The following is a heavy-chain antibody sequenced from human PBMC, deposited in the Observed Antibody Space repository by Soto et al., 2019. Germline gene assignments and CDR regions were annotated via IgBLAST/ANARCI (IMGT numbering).Heavy chain of an antibody. D-gene: IGHD2-15*01. CDR2: ISGRGGST. V-gene: IGHV3-23*01. CDR3: AKEVFASAYCSGGSSNSGR. J-gene: IGHJ4*02. CDR1: GFTFSSYA. Sequence: EVQLLESGGGLVQPGGSLRLSCAASGFTFSSYAMSWVRQAPGTGLEWVSAISGRGGSTYYADSVKGPFTISRDNTKNPLYLQMTRMRDEDTAVYYSAKEVFASAYCSGGSSNSGRWGQGPLVTVSS.